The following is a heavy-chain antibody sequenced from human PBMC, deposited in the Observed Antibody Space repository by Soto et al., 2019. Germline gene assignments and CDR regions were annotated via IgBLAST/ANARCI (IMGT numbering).Heavy chain of an antibody. D-gene: IGHD3-10*01. V-gene: IGHV3-30*18. CDR2: ISYDGSNK. CDR3: AKDYGSGSYYNVEAFYSLAC. CDR1: GFTFSSYG. J-gene: IGHJ4*02. Sequence: QVQLVESGGGVVQPGRSLRLSCAASGFTFSSYGMHWVRQAPGKGLEWVAVISYDGSNKYYADSVKGRFTISRDNSKNTLYLQMNSLRAEDTAVYYCAKDYGSGSYYNVEAFYSLACWGQGTLVTVSS.